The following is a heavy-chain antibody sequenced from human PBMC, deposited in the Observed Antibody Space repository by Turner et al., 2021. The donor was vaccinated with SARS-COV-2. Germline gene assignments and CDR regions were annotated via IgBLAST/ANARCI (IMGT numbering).Heavy chain of an antibody. Sequence: QVQLQESGPGLVRPSETLSLTCTVSGGSISSKSWSWIRQSPGRGLEWIGYFYKIGSIDYNPTLRSRVTISVDTSKNQLSLNLISMTAADTAVYYCARGQGWLQPPFGYWGQGTLVTVSS. CDR2: FYKIGSI. D-gene: IGHD3-3*01. CDR1: GGSISSKS. CDR3: ARGQGWLQPPFGY. V-gene: IGHV4-59*08. J-gene: IGHJ4*02.